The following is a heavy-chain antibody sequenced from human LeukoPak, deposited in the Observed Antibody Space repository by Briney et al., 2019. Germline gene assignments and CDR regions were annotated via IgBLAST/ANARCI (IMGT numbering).Heavy chain of an antibody. D-gene: IGHD3-3*01. CDR2: INPSSGDT. J-gene: IGHJ4*02. Sequence: ASVKVSCKASGYTFRASYMHWVRQAPGQGLEWMGRINPSSGDTDYLEKYQGRVTLTRDTSINTVYMELSRLKSDDTAIYYCARGWGNYEGSWGQGTLVTVSS. V-gene: IGHV1-2*06. CDR1: GYTFRASY. CDR3: ARGWGNYEGS.